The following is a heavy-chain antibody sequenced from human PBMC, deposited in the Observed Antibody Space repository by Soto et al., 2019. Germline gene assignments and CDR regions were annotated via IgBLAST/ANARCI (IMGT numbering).Heavy chain of an antibody. CDR2: IYYDGNT. D-gene: IGHD1-1*01. CDR1: GRSISDSYYY. J-gene: IGHJ2*01. CDR3: ASFVGRNNWYSEI. Sequence: QLQLQEPVPGLVKPSETLSLNCTVSGRSISDSYYYWGWIRQPPGKGLEWIGNIYYDGNTYYNPSLRSRVTRARDTSNSRFSLEGTSVPAADTAVYYWASFVGRNNWYSEIWGSGTLVTVSS. V-gene: IGHV4-39*01.